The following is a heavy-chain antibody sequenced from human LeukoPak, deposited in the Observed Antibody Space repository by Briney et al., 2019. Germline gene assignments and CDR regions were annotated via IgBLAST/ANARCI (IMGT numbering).Heavy chain of an antibody. CDR2: ISASDGGT. CDR3: ARAPVVSCRGAYCYPFDY. Sequence: GGSLRLSCVASGFSLSTYAMSWLRQSPGKGLEWVAAISASDGGTYYADSVRGRFTISTDRSKNTLFLQMNSLRVEDTAIYYCARAPVVSCRGAYCYPFDYWGQGTLITVSS. D-gene: IGHD2-21*02. J-gene: IGHJ4*02. V-gene: IGHV3-23*01. CDR1: GFSLSTYA.